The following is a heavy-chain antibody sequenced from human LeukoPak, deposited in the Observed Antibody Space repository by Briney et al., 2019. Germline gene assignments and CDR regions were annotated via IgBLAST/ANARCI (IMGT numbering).Heavy chain of an antibody. CDR2: FDPEDGET. D-gene: IGHD5-18*01. J-gene: IGHJ4*02. CDR1: GYTLTELS. Sequence: ASVKVSCKVSGYTLTELSMHWVRQAPGKGLEWMGGFDPEDGETIYAQKFQGRVTMTEDTSTDTAYMELSSLRSEDTAVYYCATGRGIQLWYGAPPLSYWGQGTLVTVSS. V-gene: IGHV1-24*01. CDR3: ATGRGIQLWYGAPPLSY.